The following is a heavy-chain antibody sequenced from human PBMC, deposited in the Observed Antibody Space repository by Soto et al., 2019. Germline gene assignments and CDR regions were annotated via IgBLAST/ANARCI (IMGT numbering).Heavy chain of an antibody. J-gene: IGHJ4*02. Sequence: SETLSLTCTVSGGSISSYYWGWIRQPPGKGLEWIGSIYYSGSTYYNPSLKSRVTISVDTSKNQFSLKLSSVTAADTAVYYCARREAAAGYFDYWGQGTLVTVSS. CDR3: ARREAAAGYFDY. CDR2: IYYSGST. CDR1: GGSISSYY. V-gene: IGHV4-39*01. D-gene: IGHD6-13*01.